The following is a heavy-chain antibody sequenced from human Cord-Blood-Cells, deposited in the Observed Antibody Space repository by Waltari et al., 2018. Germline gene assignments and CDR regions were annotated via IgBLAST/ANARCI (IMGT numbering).Heavy chain of an antibody. V-gene: IGHV1-46*01. CDR3: ARNDIVVVPAALGAFDI. CDR1: GYTFTSYY. Sequence: QSQLVQSGAELKKPGASVKVSCKDSGYTFTSYYMHCVRQSPGQGLEWMGIINPSGGSTSYAQKFQGRVTMTRDTSTSTVYMELSSLRSEDTAVYYCARNDIVVVPAALGAFDIWGQGTMVTVSS. D-gene: IGHD2-2*01. CDR2: INPSGGST. J-gene: IGHJ3*02.